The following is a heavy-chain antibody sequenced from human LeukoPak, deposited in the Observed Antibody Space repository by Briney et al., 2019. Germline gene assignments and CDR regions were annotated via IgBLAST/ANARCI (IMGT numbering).Heavy chain of an antibody. CDR3: AREGIAAAGIQH. J-gene: IGHJ1*01. CDR2: INPNSGGT. Sequence: ASVKVSCKASGYTFTGYYMHWVRQAPGQGLEWMGWINPNSGGTNYAQKFQGRVTMTRDTSISIAYMELSRLRSDDTAVYYCAREGIAAAGIQHWGQGTLVTVSS. CDR1: GYTFTGYY. V-gene: IGHV1-2*02. D-gene: IGHD6-13*01.